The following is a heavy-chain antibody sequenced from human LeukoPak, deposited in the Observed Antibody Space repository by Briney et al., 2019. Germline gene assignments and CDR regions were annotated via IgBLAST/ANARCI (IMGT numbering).Heavy chain of an antibody. CDR3: ARGYSRAAFDI. V-gene: IGHV3-48*03. Sequence: GGSLRLSCTASGFTFGDYAMSWFRQAPGKGLEWVSFISSTGGTIYYADAVKGRFTVSRDNAKNSLLLQMNSLRAEDTALYYCARGYSRAAFDIWGQGTMVTVSS. CDR2: ISSTGGTI. J-gene: IGHJ3*02. CDR1: GFTFGDYA. D-gene: IGHD2-15*01.